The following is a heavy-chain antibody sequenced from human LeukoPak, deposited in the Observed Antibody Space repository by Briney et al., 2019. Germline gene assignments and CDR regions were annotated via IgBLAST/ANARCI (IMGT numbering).Heavy chain of an antibody. CDR1: GYTFTSYG. Sequence: GASVKVSCKASGYTFTSYGISWVRQAPGQGLEWMGWISAYNGNTNYAQKLQGRVTMTTDTSTSTAYMELRSLRSDDTAVYYCARDLPLGYGSGSYFDYWGQGTLVTVSS. CDR3: ARDLPLGYGSGSYFDY. CDR2: ISAYNGNT. D-gene: IGHD3-10*01. J-gene: IGHJ4*02. V-gene: IGHV1-18*01.